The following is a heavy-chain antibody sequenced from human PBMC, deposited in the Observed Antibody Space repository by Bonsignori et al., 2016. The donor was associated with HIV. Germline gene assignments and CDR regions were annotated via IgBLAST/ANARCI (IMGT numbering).Heavy chain of an antibody. CDR2: ISSSSSYI. V-gene: IGHV3-21*01. Sequence: GGSLRLSCAASGFTFSSYSMNWVRQAPGKGLEWVSSISSSSSYIYYADSVKGRFTISRDNAKNSLYLQMNSLRAEDTAVYYCARGYSSSWYAFDYWGQGTLVTVSS. CDR1: GFTFSSYS. J-gene: IGHJ4*02. CDR3: ARGYSSSWYAFDY. D-gene: IGHD6-13*01.